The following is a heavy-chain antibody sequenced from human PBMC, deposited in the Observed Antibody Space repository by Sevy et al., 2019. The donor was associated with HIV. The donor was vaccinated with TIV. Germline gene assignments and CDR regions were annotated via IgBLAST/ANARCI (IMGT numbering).Heavy chain of an antibody. CDR1: GFSLNTPGEG. J-gene: IGHJ2*01. D-gene: IGHD6-19*01. Sequence: SGPTLVKPTQTLTLTCTFSGFSLNTPGEGVGWMRQPPGKALELLSLIYWDDEKRNSPSLKNRLGITKDTSKNQVVLKMTDMDPVDTATYYCAHKGGSGWSDWYLDLWGPGTLVTVSS. V-gene: IGHV2-5*02. CDR2: IYWDDEK. CDR3: AHKGGSGWSDWYLDL.